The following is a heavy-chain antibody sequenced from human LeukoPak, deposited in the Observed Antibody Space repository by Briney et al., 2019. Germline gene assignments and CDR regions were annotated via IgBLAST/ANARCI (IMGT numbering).Heavy chain of an antibody. V-gene: IGHV1-46*01. D-gene: IGHD1-26*01. J-gene: IGHJ3*02. CDR2: INPSGGST. Sequence: ASVKVSCKASGYTFTSYYMHWVRQAPGQGLEWMGIINPSGGSTSYAQKFQGRVTMTRDTSISTAYMELSRLRSDDTAVYYCARDRYLYSGSYGAFDIWGQGTMVTVSS. CDR3: ARDRYLYSGSYGAFDI. CDR1: GYTFTSYY.